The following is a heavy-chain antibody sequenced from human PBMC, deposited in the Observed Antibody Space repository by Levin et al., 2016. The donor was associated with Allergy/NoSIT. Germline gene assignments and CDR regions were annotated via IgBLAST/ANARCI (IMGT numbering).Heavy chain of an antibody. J-gene: IGHJ6*02. D-gene: IGHD6-6*01. V-gene: IGHV4-31*02. CDR2: IYYSGST. Sequence: WIRQPPGKGLEWIGYIYYSGSTYYNPSLKSRVTISVDTSKNQFSLKLSSVTAADTAVYYCARLPGYSSSSGYGMDVWGQGTTVTVSS. CDR3: ARLPGYSSSSGYGMDV.